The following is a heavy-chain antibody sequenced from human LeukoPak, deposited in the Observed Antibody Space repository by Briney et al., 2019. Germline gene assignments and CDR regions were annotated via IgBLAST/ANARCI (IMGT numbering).Heavy chain of an antibody. CDR3: AKCSTSAYTTGWCNWIDP. D-gene: IGHD6-19*01. CDR2: TVSRGTT. Sequence: GGSLRLSCVASGFTFTSDAMNWVRQAPGKGLEWVSSTVSRGTTQYADFVKGRFTVSRDTSKNTLYLQMNSLRADGTAVYYCAKCSTSAYTTGWCNWIDPWGQGTLVTVSS. J-gene: IGHJ5*02. CDR1: GFTFTSDA. V-gene: IGHV3-23*01.